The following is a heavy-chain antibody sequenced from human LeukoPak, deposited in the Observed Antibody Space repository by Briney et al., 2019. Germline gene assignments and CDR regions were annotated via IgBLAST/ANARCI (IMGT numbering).Heavy chain of an antibody. D-gene: IGHD4-11*01. J-gene: IGHJ4*02. CDR3: ARLRLTTRDLDY. CDR2: IYYTGST. V-gene: IGHV4-39*01. Sequence: SETLSLTCTVSGGSISSGNYYWGWIRQPPGKGLEWIGTIYYTGSTYYNPSLKSRVTISEDTSKNQLSLKVSSVTAADTAVYYCARLRLTTRDLDYWGQGTLVTVSS. CDR1: GGSISSGNYY.